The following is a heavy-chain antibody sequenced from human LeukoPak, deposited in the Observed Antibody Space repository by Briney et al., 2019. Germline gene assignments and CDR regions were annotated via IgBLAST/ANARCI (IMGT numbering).Heavy chain of an antibody. V-gene: IGHV5-51*01. CDR2: IYPGDSDS. CDR1: GYSFTSYW. D-gene: IGHD3-10*01. J-gene: IGHJ3*02. Sequence: GESLKISCKGSGYSFTSYWIGWVRQMPGKGLEWMGIIYPGDSDSRYSPSFQGQVTISADKSISTAYLQWSSLKASDTAMYYCAVQIGYYYGSGSYAFDIWGQGTMVTVSS. CDR3: AVQIGYYYGSGSYAFDI.